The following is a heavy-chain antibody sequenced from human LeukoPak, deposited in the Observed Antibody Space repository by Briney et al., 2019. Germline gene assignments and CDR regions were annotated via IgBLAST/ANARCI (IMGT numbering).Heavy chain of an antibody. CDR2: IFPDDPDT. CDR1: GYSFTSYW. J-gene: IGHJ3*02. CDR3: ARLASSGWYSEDAFDI. D-gene: IGHD6-19*01. V-gene: IGHV5-51*01. Sequence: GESLKISCQGSGYSFTSYWIGWVRQMPGKGLEWMGIIFPDDPDTRYSPSFQGQVTISADKSVTTAYLQWTSLKASDTAIYYYARLASSGWYSEDAFDIWGQGTMVTVSS.